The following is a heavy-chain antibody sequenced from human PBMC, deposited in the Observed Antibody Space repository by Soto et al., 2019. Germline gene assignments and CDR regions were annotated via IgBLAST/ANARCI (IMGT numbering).Heavy chain of an antibody. CDR3: ASSVATYYYYGMDV. J-gene: IGHJ6*02. Sequence: QVKLVQSGAEVKKPGSSVKVSCKASGGTFSSYAISWVRQAPGQGLEWMGGIIPIFDTANYAHLLQGRVTIHSHDSTSTAYMELSSLRSADTAVYYCASSVATYYYYGMDVWGQGSTVTVSS. CDR2: IIPIFDTA. V-gene: IGHV1-69*05. CDR1: GGTFSSYA. D-gene: IGHD5-12*01.